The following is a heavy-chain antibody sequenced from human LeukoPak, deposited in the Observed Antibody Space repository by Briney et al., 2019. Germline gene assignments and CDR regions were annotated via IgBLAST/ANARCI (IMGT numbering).Heavy chain of an antibody. D-gene: IGHD3-22*01. CDR3: TRGSIAYYYMDV. Sequence: PSETLTLTCTVSGGSISSYYWSWIRQPPGKGLEWIGNIYYSGSTNYNPSLKSRVTISVDTSKNQFSLKLSSVTAADTAVYYCTRGSIAYYYMDVWGKGTTVTISS. CDR2: IYYSGST. J-gene: IGHJ6*03. CDR1: GGSISSYY. V-gene: IGHV4-59*01.